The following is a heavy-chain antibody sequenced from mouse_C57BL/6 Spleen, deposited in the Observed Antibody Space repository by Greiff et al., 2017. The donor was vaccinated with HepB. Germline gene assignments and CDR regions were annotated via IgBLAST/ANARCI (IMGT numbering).Heavy chain of an antibody. Sequence: VQLQQSGPELVKPGASVKMSCKASGYTFTDYNMHWVKQSHGKSLEWIGYINPNNGGTSYNQKFKGKATLTVNKSSSTAYMELRSLTSEDSAVYYCARTIYYDYYFDDWVQGTTLTVSS. D-gene: IGHD2-4*01. J-gene: IGHJ2*01. V-gene: IGHV1-22*01. CDR2: INPNNGGT. CDR1: GYTFTDYN. CDR3: ARTIYYDYYFDD.